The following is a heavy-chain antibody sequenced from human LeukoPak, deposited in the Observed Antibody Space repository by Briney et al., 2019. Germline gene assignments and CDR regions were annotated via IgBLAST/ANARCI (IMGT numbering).Heavy chain of an antibody. V-gene: IGHV4-59*01. CDR3: ARDGSFSSFDY. D-gene: IGHD3-10*01. CDR1: GGSISSYY. Sequence: PSETLSLTCTVSGGSISSYYWSWIRQPPGKGLEWIGYIYYSGSTNYNPSLKSRVTISVDTSKNQFSLKLSSVTAADTAVYYCARDGSFSSFDYWGRGTLVTVSS. CDR2: IYYSGST. J-gene: IGHJ4*02.